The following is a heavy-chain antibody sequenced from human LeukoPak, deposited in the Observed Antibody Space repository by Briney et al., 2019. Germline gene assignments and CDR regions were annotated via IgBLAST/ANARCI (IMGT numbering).Heavy chain of an antibody. CDR1: GGSFSGYY. J-gene: IGHJ3*02. Sequence: SETLSLTCAVYGGSFSGYYWSWIRQPPGKGLEWIGEINHSGSTNYNPSLKSRVTISVDTSKNQFSLKLSSVTAADTAVYYCARGLRFLEWLPSLDAFDIWGQGTMVTVSS. CDR2: INHSGST. D-gene: IGHD3-3*01. CDR3: ARGLRFLEWLPSLDAFDI. V-gene: IGHV4-34*01.